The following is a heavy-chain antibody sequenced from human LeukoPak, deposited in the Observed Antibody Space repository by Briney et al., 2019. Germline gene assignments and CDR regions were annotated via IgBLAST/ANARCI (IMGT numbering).Heavy chain of an antibody. V-gene: IGHV1-2*02. CDR2: INPNSGGT. Sequence: GASVKVSCKASGYTFTGYYMHWVRQAPGQGLEWMGWINPNSGGTNYAQKFQGRVTMTRDTSISTAYMELSRLRSDDTAVYYCARVTVLGYCSSTSCYSPWFDPWAREPWSPSPQ. J-gene: IGHJ5*02. D-gene: IGHD2-2*02. CDR3: ARVTVLGYCSSTSCYSPWFDP. CDR1: GYTFTGYY.